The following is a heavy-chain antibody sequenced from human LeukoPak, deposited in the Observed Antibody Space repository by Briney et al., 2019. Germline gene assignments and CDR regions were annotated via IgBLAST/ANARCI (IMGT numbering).Heavy chain of an antibody. D-gene: IGHD6-19*01. CDR3: ARVGSAEWASFGPYSSGWYTDY. V-gene: IGHV3-7*01. CDR2: IKQDGSEK. CDR1: GFTFSSYW. J-gene: IGHJ4*02. Sequence: PGGSLRLSCAVSGFTFSSYWMSWVRQAPGKGLEWVANIKQDGSEKYYVDSVNGRFTISRDNARNSLYLQMNSLRAEDTAVYYCARVGSAEWASFGPYSSGWYTDYWGQGTLVTVSS.